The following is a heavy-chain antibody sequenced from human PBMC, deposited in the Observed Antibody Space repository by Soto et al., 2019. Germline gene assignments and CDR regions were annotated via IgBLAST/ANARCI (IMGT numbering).Heavy chain of an antibody. V-gene: IGHV1-69*13. CDR1: GGTFSSYA. CDR3: ARVGYYDSSGPYGMDV. Sequence: EASVKVSCKASGGTFSSYAISWVRQAPGQGLEWMGGIIPIFGTANYAQKFQGRVTITADESTSTAYMELSSLRSEDTAVYYCARVGYYDSSGPYGMDVWGQGTTVTVSS. D-gene: IGHD3-22*01. J-gene: IGHJ6*02. CDR2: IIPIFGTA.